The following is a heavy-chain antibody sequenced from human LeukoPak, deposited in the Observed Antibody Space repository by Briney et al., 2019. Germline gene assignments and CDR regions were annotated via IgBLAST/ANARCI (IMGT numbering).Heavy chain of an antibody. CDR3: TTVGYQLPNEYLQH. Sequence: PGGSPRLSCAASGFTFSYAWMSWVRQAPGKGLEWVGRIKSKTDGGTTDYGAIVKGRFTISRDDSKNTLYLQMNSLKTEDTAVYYCTTVGYQLPNEYLQHWGQGTLVTVSS. V-gene: IGHV3-15*01. D-gene: IGHD2-2*01. CDR1: GFTFSYAW. J-gene: IGHJ1*01. CDR2: IKSKTDGGTT.